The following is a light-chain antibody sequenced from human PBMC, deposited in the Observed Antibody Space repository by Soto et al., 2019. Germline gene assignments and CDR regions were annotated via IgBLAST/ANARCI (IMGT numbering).Light chain of an antibody. V-gene: IGLV2-14*01. CDR3: SSYTSSSTLV. CDR1: SSDVGGYNS. Sequence: QSALTQPASVSGSPGQSITISCTGTSSDVGGYNSVSWYQQHPGKAPKLMTYDVSNRPAGVSNRFSGSKSGNTASLTISGLQAEDEADYYCSSYTSSSTLVFGGGTKLTVL. J-gene: IGLJ2*01. CDR2: DVS.